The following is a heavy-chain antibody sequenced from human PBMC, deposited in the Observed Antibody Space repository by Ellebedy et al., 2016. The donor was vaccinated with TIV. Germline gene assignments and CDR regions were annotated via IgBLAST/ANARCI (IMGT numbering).Heavy chain of an antibody. CDR1: GFTFSSYA. CDR2: ISNTGSRT. CDR3: AKGRGGGSDSSAPRYYFDY. D-gene: IGHD3-22*01. Sequence: PGGSLRLSCAASGFTFSSYAMSWVRQAPGKGLEWVSTISNTGSRTYYADSVEGRFIISRDNSKKTLYLQMNSLRAEDTAVYYCAKGRGGGSDSSAPRYYFDYWGLGTLGTVSS. V-gene: IGHV3-23*01. J-gene: IGHJ4*02.